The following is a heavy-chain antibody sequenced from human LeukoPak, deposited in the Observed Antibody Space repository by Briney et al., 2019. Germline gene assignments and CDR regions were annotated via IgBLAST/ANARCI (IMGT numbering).Heavy chain of an antibody. CDR1: GFVVNDYY. CDR3: AREQWFRWEF. CDR2: ISSRDNLI. V-gene: IGHV3-11*01. J-gene: IGHJ4*02. D-gene: IGHD3-10*01. Sequence: GGSLRLSCAASGFVVNDYYMNWIRLAPGKGLEWVSYISSRDNLIYYADSVKGRFTISTDNAKNAVFLQLNRLTVEDTAVYYCAREQWFRWEFWGQGVLVTVSS.